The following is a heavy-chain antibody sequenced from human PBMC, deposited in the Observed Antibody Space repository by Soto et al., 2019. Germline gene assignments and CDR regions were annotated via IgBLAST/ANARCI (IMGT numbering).Heavy chain of an antibody. Sequence: GSLRLSCVASGITFSGFWMHWVRQVPGKGLVWVARVDSAGSGTSYADSVKGRFTISRDNAKNSLYLQMNSLRAEDTAVYYCARDQPGYSYGYGLGYWGQGTLVTVSS. CDR2: VDSAGSGT. J-gene: IGHJ4*02. D-gene: IGHD5-18*01. CDR3: ARDQPGYSYGYGLGY. V-gene: IGHV3-74*01. CDR1: GITFSGFW.